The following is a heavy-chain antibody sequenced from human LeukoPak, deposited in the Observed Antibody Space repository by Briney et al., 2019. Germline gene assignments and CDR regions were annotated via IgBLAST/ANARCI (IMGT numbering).Heavy chain of an antibody. Sequence: ASVKVSCKASGYTFTGYYMHWVRQAPGQRLEWMGWINAGNGNTKYSQKFQGRVTITRDTSASTAYMELSSLRSEDTAVYYCATCSGGSCYGDYYYGMDVWGQGTTVTVSS. CDR2: INAGNGNT. J-gene: IGHJ6*02. D-gene: IGHD2-15*01. CDR1: GYTFTGYY. CDR3: ATCSGGSCYGDYYYGMDV. V-gene: IGHV1-3*01.